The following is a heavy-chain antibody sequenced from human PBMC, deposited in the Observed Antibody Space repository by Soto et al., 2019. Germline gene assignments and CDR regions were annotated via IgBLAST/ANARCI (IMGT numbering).Heavy chain of an antibody. D-gene: IGHD3-10*01. Sequence: EVQLVESGGHLVEPGGSLRLSCVASGFTFSNAWMSWVRQPPGKGLEWVGHIKTKTDGGTTDYGAPVKGRFTISRDDSKSKLYLQMNSLKTEDTAVYYCTTDLEGFGEFHHDAFDIWGQGTMVTVSS. CDR3: TTDLEGFGEFHHDAFDI. J-gene: IGHJ3*02. CDR1: GFTFSNAW. CDR2: IKTKTDGGTT. V-gene: IGHV3-15*01.